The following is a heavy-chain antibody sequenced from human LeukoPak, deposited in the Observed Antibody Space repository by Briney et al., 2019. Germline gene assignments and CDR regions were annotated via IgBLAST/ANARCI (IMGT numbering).Heavy chain of an antibody. V-gene: IGHV5-51*01. CDR3: GRVLTGAGYYFDY. CDR1: GYSFTSYW. CDR2: IHPGDSAT. Sequence: AESLKISCKGSGYSFTSYWIGWVRQMRGKRLEWMGIIHPGDSATRYSPSFQSQATTSADTSISTAFLQGSTRNASATAMYYGGRVLTGAGYYFDYWGQGTLVTVSS. J-gene: IGHJ4*02. D-gene: IGHD6-19*01.